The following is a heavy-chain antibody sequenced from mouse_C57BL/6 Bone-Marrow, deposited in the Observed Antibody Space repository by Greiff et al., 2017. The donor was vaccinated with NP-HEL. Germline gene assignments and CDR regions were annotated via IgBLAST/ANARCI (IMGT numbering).Heavy chain of an antibody. CDR3: ARRDSNYSLFDY. CDR1: GYTFTSYW. Sequence: VQLQQPGAELVKPGASVKMSCKASGYTFTSYWITWVKQRPGQGLEWIGDIYPGSGSTNYNEKFKSKATLTVDTSSSTAYMQLSSLTSEDSAVYYCARRDSNYSLFDYWGQGTTLTVSS. CDR2: IYPGSGST. V-gene: IGHV1-55*01. D-gene: IGHD2-5*01. J-gene: IGHJ2*01.